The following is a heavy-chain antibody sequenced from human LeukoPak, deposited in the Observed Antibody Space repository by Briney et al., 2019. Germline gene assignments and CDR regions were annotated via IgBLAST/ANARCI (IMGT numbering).Heavy chain of an antibody. CDR1: GGSIRSSY. J-gene: IGHJ4*02. Sequence: SEALSLTCTVSGGSIRSSYWSWIRQPPGEGLEWIGYIDYSGNTNYNPSLKSRVTISVDTSKNQFSLKLTSVTAADTAVYYCARATSYGDYVDYWGQGTLVTVSS. CDR3: ARATSYGDYVDY. D-gene: IGHD4-17*01. V-gene: IGHV4-59*08. CDR2: IDYSGNT.